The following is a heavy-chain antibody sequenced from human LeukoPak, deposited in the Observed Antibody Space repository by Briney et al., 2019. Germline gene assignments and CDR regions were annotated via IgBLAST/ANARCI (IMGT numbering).Heavy chain of an antibody. Sequence: PGGSLRLSCAASGFTFSSYAMSWVRQAPGKGLEWVSAISGSGGSTYYADSVKGRFTISRDNSKNTLYLQMNSLRAEDTAVYYCARDLLGYCSGGSCYFDYYYGMDVWGQGTTVTVSS. J-gene: IGHJ6*02. CDR2: ISGSGGST. V-gene: IGHV3-23*01. D-gene: IGHD2-15*01. CDR3: ARDLLGYCSGGSCYFDYYYGMDV. CDR1: GFTFSSYA.